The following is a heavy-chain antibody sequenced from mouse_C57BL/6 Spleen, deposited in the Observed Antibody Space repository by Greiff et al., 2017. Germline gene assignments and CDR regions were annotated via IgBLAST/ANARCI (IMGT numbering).Heavy chain of an antibody. CDR1: GYTFTSYW. V-gene: IGHV1-64*01. J-gene: IGHJ4*01. CDR2: IHPNSGST. Sequence: QVQLQQPGAELVKPGASVKLSCKASGYTFTSYWMHWVKQRPGQGLEWIGMIHPNSGSTNYNEKFKSKATLTVDKSSSTAYMQLSSLTSEDSAVYYCERSGEGPYYSNSMDYWGQGTSVTVSS. D-gene: IGHD2-5*01. CDR3: ERSGEGPYYSNSMDY.